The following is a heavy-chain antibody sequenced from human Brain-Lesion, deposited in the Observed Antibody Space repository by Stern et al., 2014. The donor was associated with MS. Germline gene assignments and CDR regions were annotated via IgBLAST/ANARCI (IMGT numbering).Heavy chain of an antibody. Sequence: QVQLVQSGGTLVKPGGSLRLSCAASGFIFSDYYMNWIRQAPGQGLEGVSYISTTASNIYYADSVKGRFTISRDNTKNSLFLLMSSLRAEDTAVYYCAISSSRYYFDSWGLGTLVTVSS. CDR3: AISSSRYYFDS. J-gene: IGHJ4*02. V-gene: IGHV3-11*01. CDR2: ISTTASNI. D-gene: IGHD2-2*01. CDR1: GFIFSDYY.